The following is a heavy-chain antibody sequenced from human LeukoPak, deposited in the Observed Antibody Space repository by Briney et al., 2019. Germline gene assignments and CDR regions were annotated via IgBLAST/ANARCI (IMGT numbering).Heavy chain of an antibody. Sequence: GESLKISCQASGYTFTNYWIGWVRQMPEKGLEWMGFIYPGDSDTRYNPSFQGQVSISADKSTSTAYLQWNSLRASDTAIYYCARRGPAADWFDPWGQGTLVTVSS. V-gene: IGHV5-51*01. CDR3: ARRGPAADWFDP. CDR1: GYTFTNYW. J-gene: IGHJ5*02. CDR2: IYPGDSDT. D-gene: IGHD6-13*01.